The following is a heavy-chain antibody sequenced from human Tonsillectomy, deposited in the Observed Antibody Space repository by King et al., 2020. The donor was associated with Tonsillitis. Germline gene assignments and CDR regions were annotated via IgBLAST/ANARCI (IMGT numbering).Heavy chain of an antibody. CDR3: ASESQSSGWDFGF. CDR1: GYTFTGYY. J-gene: IGHJ4*02. CDR2: INPTSGGT. V-gene: IGHV1-2*02. D-gene: IGHD6-19*01. Sequence: QLVQSGAEVKKPGASVKVSCKASGYTFTGYYMHWVRQAPGQGLEWMGWINPTSGGTNYAQKFQGRVTMTRDTSISTAYMELSRLRSDDTAVYYCASESQSSGWDFGFWGQGTLVTVSS.